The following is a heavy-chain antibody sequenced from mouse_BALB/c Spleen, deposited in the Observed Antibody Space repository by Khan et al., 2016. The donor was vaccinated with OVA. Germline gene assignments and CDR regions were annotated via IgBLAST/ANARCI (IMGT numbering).Heavy chain of an antibody. CDR2: ISTYSGNT. CDR3: ARPANDGYYDY. CDR1: GYTFTDYA. D-gene: IGHD2-3*01. J-gene: IGHJ2*01. Sequence: QIQLVQSGPELVRPGVSVKISCKGSGYTFTDYAMYWVKQSHAKSLEWIGLISTYSGNTNYNQKFKGKATMTVDKSSSTAYMELARLTSEDSAIYYCARPANDGYYDYWGQGTTLTVSS. V-gene: IGHV1S137*01.